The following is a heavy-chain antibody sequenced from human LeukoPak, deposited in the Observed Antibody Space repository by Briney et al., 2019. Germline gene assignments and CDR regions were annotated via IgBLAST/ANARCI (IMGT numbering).Heavy chain of an antibody. Sequence: GGSLRLSCAASGFRFNTYWMNWVRQAPGKGLEWVSYVSSSGSTIYYADSVKGRFTISRDNAKNSLYLQMNSLRAEDTAVYYCAELGITMIGGVWGKGTTVTIFS. J-gene: IGHJ6*04. D-gene: IGHD3-10*02. CDR3: AELGITMIGGV. V-gene: IGHV3-48*04. CDR2: VSSSGSTI. CDR1: GFRFNTYW.